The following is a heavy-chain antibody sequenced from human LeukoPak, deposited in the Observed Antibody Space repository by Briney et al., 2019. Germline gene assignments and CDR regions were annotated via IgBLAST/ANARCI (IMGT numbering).Heavy chain of an antibody. D-gene: IGHD3-22*01. CDR3: AKDHYYDSSGYFDY. CDR1: GFTVSSNY. Sequence: GGSLRLSCAASGFTVSSNYMSWVRQAPGKGLEWVAVITYDGSNKYYADSVKGRFTISRDNSKNTLYLQMNSLRAEDTAVYYCAKDHYYDSSGYFDYRGQGTLVTVSS. V-gene: IGHV3-30*18. J-gene: IGHJ4*02. CDR2: ITYDGSNK.